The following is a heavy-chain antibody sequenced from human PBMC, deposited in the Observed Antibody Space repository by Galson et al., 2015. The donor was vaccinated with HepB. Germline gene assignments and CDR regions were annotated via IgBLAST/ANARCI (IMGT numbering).Heavy chain of an antibody. V-gene: IGHV6-1*01. Sequence: CAISGDSVSSGNAAWNRIRQSPSRGLEWLGRTYYRSKWFNDYAVSVKSRVTINADTSKNQISLQLNSVTPEDTAIYYCARDWEGYKIDFWGQGTLVTVSS. CDR3: ARDWEGYKIDF. J-gene: IGHJ4*02. CDR2: TYYRSKWFN. D-gene: IGHD5-24*01. CDR1: GDSVSSGNAA.